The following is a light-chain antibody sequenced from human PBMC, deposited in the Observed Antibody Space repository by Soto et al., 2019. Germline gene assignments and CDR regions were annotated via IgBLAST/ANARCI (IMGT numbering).Light chain of an antibody. J-gene: IGKJ4*01. CDR2: GAS. CDR3: QQYGSSRRT. Sequence: EIVLTQSPGTLSLSPGEGATLSCRASQSVSSSYLAWYQQKPGQAPRLLIYGASSRATGIPDRFSGSGSGTDFTLTISRLEPEDFAVYYCQQYGSSRRTFGGGTKVDIK. V-gene: IGKV3-20*01. CDR1: QSVSSSY.